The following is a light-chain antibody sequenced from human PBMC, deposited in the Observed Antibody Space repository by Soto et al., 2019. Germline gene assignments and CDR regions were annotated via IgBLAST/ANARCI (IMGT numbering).Light chain of an antibody. Sequence: SHFTLDSSVKSESVLEGHSNTYRASQGISSYLAWYQQKPGKAPTLLIYAASTLQSGVPSRFSGSGSGTEFTLTISSLQPEDFATYYGQQLNSYPPTFAQRVGLEI. J-gene: IGKJ5*01. V-gene: IGKV1-9*01. CDR3: QQLNSYPPT. CDR1: QGISSY. CDR2: AAS.